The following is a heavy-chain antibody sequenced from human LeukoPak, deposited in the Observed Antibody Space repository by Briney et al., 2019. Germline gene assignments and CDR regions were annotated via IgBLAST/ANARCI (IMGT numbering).Heavy chain of an antibody. CDR3: ARPYYEYVWGSELGTFDI. J-gene: IGHJ3*02. D-gene: IGHD3-16*01. V-gene: IGHV4-59*08. Sequence: SETLSLTCTISGGSITPYYWTWIRQPPGKGLEWIGFMYYKGSTNSNPSLKSRVTMSIDTSKNQFSLNLTSVTAADTAVYYCARPYYEYVWGSELGTFDIWGQGTMVTVSS. CDR2: MYYKGST. CDR1: GGSITPYY.